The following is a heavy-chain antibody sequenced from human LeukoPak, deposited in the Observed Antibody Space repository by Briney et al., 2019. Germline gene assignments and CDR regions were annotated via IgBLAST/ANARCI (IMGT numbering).Heavy chain of an antibody. Sequence: ASVKVSCKASGYTFTSYGISWVRQAPGQGLEWMGWISAYNGNTNYAQKLQGRVTMTTDTSTSTAYMELRSLRSDDTAMYYCAREVNYAVRGVVDYWGQGTLVTVSS. CDR2: ISAYNGNT. CDR3: AREVNYAVRGVVDY. J-gene: IGHJ4*02. V-gene: IGHV1-18*01. CDR1: GYTFTSYG. D-gene: IGHD3-10*01.